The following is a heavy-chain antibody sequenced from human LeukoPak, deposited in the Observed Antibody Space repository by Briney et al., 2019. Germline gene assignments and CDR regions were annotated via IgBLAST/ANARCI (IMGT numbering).Heavy chain of an antibody. V-gene: IGHV3-15*01. D-gene: IGHD3-3*01. Sequence: GGSLRLSCAASGFTFSNAWMSWVRQAPGKGLEWVGRIKSKTDGGTTDYAAPVKGRFTISRDDSKNTLYLQMNSLKTEDTAVYYCTTVTIFGVVTLGDAFDIWGQGTMVTVSS. CDR1: GFTFSNAW. CDR3: TTVTIFGVVTLGDAFDI. J-gene: IGHJ3*02. CDR2: IKSKTDGGTT.